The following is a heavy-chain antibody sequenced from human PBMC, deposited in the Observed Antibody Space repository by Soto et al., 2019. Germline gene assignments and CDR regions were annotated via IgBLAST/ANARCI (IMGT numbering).Heavy chain of an antibody. CDR1: GFTFSSYS. V-gene: IGHV3-21*01. D-gene: IGHD6-6*01. Sequence: GGSLRLSCAASGFTFSSYSMNWVRQAPGKGLEWVSSISSSSSYIYYADSVKGRFTISRDNAKNSLYLQMNSLRAEDTAVYYCARDLPARQVDGRDYWGQGTLVTVSS. J-gene: IGHJ4*02. CDR3: ARDLPARQVDGRDY. CDR2: ISSSSSYI.